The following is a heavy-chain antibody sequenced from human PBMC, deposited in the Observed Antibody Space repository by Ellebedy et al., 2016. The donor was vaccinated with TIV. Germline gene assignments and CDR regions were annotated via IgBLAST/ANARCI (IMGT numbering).Heavy chain of an antibody. D-gene: IGHD2-21*01. V-gene: IGHV3-7*03. CDR3: VSAARGSNCCEAY. J-gene: IGHJ4*02. CDR2: IHQVGNDN. CDR1: GFTFSSFW. Sequence: GESLKISCGASGFTFSSFWLGLVRRGPRKGLEWGATIHQVGNDNYSVDSVKGRFTISRDNAKTSLYLQMDSLRAEDTAVYSCVSAARGSNCCEAYWGQGTLVTVSS.